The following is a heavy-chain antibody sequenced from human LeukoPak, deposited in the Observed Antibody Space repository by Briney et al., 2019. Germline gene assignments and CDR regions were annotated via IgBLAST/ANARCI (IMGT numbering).Heavy chain of an antibody. CDR3: ARVAHCSSTTCYQGIFDY. V-gene: IGHV4-59*01. J-gene: IGHJ4*02. CDR2: IYYSGST. D-gene: IGHD2-2*01. CDR1: GGSISNYY. Sequence: SETLSLTCTVSGGSISNYYWSWIRQPPGKGLEWVGYIYYSGSTNYNPSLKSRVTISVDTSKNQFSLKLSSVTAADTAVYYCARVAHCSSTTCYQGIFDYRGQGTLVTVSS.